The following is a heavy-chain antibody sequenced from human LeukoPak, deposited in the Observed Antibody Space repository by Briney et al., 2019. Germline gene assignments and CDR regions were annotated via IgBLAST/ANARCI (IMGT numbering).Heavy chain of an antibody. CDR1: GYTFTSYY. CDR3: ARAKMVRGVIIYYYYYGMDV. V-gene: IGHV1-46*01. J-gene: IGHJ6*04. CDR2: TNPSGGST. Sequence: ASVKVTCKASGYTFTSYYMHWVRQAPGQGLEWMGITNPSGGSTSYAQKFQGRVTMTRDTSTSTVYMELSSLRSEDTAVYYCARAKMVRGVIIYYYYYGMDVWGKGTTVTVSS. D-gene: IGHD3-10*01.